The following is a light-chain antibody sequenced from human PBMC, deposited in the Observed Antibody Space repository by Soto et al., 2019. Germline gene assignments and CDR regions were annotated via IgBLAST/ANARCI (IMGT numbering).Light chain of an antibody. V-gene: IGKV3-11*01. J-gene: IGKJ4*01. CDR1: QSVSSY. CDR3: QQRSNWPLT. CDR2: DAS. Sequence: EIVLTQSPATLSLSPGERATLSCRASQSVSSYLAWYQQKPGQAPRLLIYDASNRATGIPARFSGSGSGTDFTLTISSLEPEDSAVYYCQQRSNWPLTFGRGTKVEIK.